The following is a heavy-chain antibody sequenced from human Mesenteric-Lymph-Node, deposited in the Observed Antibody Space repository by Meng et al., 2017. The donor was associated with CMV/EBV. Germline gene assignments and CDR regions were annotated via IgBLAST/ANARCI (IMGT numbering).Heavy chain of an antibody. D-gene: IGHD3-10*01. J-gene: IGHJ4*02. CDR1: GFTFSSYA. CDR2: ISYDGSNK. CDR3: AKVHAGSALDY. Sequence: GESLKISCAASGFTFSSYAMHWVRQAPGKGLEWVAVISYDGSNKYYADSVKGRFTISRDNSKNTLYLQMNSLRAEDTAVYYCAKVHAGSALDYWGQGTLVTVSS. V-gene: IGHV3-30-3*01.